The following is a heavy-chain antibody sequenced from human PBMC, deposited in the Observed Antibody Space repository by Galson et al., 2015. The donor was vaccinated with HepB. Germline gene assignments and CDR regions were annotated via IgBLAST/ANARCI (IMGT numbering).Heavy chain of an antibody. CDR3: SRGHPVVRGVISDMDL. Sequence: SLRLSCAASGFTFSSQDMHWVRQTTGRGLEWVSGIGTIGDTFYSTSVRGRFTISRENAKNSLYLQMNSLRDDDTALYYCSRGHPVVRGVISDMDLWGQGTTVTVSS. D-gene: IGHD3-10*01. V-gene: IGHV3-13*01. CDR2: IGTIGDT. J-gene: IGHJ6*02. CDR1: GFTFSSQD.